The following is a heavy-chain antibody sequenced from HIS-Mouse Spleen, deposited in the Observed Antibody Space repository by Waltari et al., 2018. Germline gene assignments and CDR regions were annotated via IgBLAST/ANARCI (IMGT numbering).Heavy chain of an antibody. D-gene: IGHD1-20*01. CDR2: SNHSGST. CDR1: GGSFSGYY. Sequence: QVQLQQWGAGLLKPSETLSLTCAVYGGSFSGYYWSWIRQPPGKGLEWIGESNHSGSTNSNPARKSRGTRAVDTSKNQFSLKLSSVTAADTAVYYCARLGNWNTNYFDYWGQGTLVTVSS. CDR3: ARLGNWNTNYFDY. V-gene: IGHV4-34*01. J-gene: IGHJ4*02.